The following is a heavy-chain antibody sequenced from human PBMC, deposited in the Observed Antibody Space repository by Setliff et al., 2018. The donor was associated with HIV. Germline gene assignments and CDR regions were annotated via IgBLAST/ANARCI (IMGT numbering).Heavy chain of an antibody. CDR3: ARDTSSSY. Sequence: ASVKVSCKASGGTFSTYAINWVRQAPGQGLEWMGRINPNSAGTNYAQKFQGRVTMTRDTSISTACMELSSLGSDDTAVYFCARDTSSSYWGQGTPVTVSS. CDR2: INPNSAGT. D-gene: IGHD2-2*01. V-gene: IGHV1-2*06. J-gene: IGHJ4*02. CDR1: GGTFSTYA.